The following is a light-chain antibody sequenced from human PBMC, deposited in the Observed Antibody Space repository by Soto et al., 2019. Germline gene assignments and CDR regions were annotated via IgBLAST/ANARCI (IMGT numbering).Light chain of an antibody. Sequence: EVVMTQSPATLSVSPGERATLSCRASQSVSSNLVWYQQKPGQAPRLLIYGASTRATGIPARFIGSGSGTEFTLTISSLQSEDFAVYYCQHYNNWPPYTFGQGTKLEIK. V-gene: IGKV3-15*01. CDR3: QHYNNWPPYT. J-gene: IGKJ2*01. CDR2: GAS. CDR1: QSVSSN.